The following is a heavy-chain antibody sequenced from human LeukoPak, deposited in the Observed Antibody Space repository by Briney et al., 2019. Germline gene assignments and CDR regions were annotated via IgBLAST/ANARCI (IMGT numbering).Heavy chain of an antibody. CDR1: GGSISSRAYY. CDR2: IYYTGAT. CDR3: ARQGDGGYSCGNFDS. D-gene: IGHD5-18*01. J-gene: IGHJ4*02. V-gene: IGHV4-39*01. Sequence: SETLSLTCTVSGGSISSRAYYWGWIRQPPGKGLEWIGSIYYTGATYSSPSLKSRLTISLDTSENHFSLKLSSVTAADTAVYYCARQGDGGYSCGNFDSWGQGTLVAVSS.